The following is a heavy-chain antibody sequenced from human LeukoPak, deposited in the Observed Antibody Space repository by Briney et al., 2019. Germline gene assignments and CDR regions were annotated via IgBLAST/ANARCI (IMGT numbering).Heavy chain of an antibody. V-gene: IGHV4-38-2*02. CDR2: IYHSGST. CDR1: GYSISSGYY. Sequence: SETLSLTCAVSGYSISSGYYWGWIRQPPGKGLEWIGSIYHSGSTYYNPSLKSRVTISVDTSKNQFSLKLSSVTAADTAVYYCARDLRGFNWFDPWGQGTLVTVSS. CDR3: ARDLRGFNWFDP. D-gene: IGHD3-16*01. J-gene: IGHJ5*02.